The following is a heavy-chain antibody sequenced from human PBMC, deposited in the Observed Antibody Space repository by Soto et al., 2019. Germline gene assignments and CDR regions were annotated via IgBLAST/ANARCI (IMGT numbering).Heavy chain of an antibody. Sequence: ASVKVSCKASGYTFNTYAITWVRQAPGQGLEWMGWISGYNGNTNYAQTLQGRGAMTTDTSTSTAYLELRSLRSDDTAVYYCARTVEYDSIPYYYADFWGQGTLVTVSS. CDR3: ARTVEYDSIPYYYADF. V-gene: IGHV1-18*01. D-gene: IGHD2-21*01. CDR2: ISGYNGNT. J-gene: IGHJ4*01. CDR1: GYTFNTYA.